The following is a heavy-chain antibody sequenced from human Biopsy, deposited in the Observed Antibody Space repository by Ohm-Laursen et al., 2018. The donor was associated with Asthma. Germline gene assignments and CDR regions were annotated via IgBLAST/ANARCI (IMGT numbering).Heavy chain of an antibody. V-gene: IGHV1-2*06. CDR1: AYTFIRCH. J-gene: IGHJ5*02. D-gene: IGHD6-13*01. CDR2: INPNRGGT. Sequence: ASVSPAYQAAAYTFIRCHIRWVRHAPGGGLGWMGLINPNRGGTTYAQKWQGTVTMTRDTSISTAYKEVTRLRWNDTAVYYCARGQKSAGDRWFDPWGQGTLVTVSS. CDR3: ARGQKSAGDRWFDP.